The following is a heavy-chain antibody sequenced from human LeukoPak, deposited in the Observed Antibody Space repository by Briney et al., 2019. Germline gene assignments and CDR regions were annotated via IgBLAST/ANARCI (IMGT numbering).Heavy chain of an antibody. Sequence: GGSLRLSCAASGFTFSGYWIHWVRQAPGKGLEWVAKIKKDGSEKYYAESVKGRFTISRDNAKNSLHVQMNSLRAEDTAVYFCTRDYDFGPPDYWGQGTLVSVSS. V-gene: IGHV3-7*01. D-gene: IGHD3-3*01. CDR1: GFTFSGYW. CDR3: TRDYDFGPPDY. J-gene: IGHJ4*02. CDR2: IKKDGSEK.